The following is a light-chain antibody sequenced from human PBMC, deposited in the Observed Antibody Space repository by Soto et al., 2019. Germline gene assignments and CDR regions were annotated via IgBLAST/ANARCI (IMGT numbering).Light chain of an antibody. V-gene: IGLV2-8*01. CDR3: SSYAGIFYV. J-gene: IGLJ1*01. Sequence: ALTQPPSASGSPGQSVTISCTGTSSDVGGYNYVSWYQQHPGKAPKLMIYEVSKRPSGVPDRFSGSKSGNTASLTVSGLQAEDEADYYCSSYAGIFYVFGTGTKVTVL. CDR1: SSDVGGYNY. CDR2: EVS.